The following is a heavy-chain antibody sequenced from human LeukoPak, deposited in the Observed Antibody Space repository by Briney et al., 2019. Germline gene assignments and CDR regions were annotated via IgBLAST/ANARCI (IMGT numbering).Heavy chain of an antibody. CDR1: GFTVSSNY. Sequence: GGSLRLSCAASGFTVSSNYMSWVRQAPGKGLEWVSVIYSGGSTYYADSVKGRFTISRDNSKNTLYLQMNSLRAEDTAVYYCAMSDCSSTSCRRGIIAAAGRAFDYWGQGTLVTVSS. CDR2: IYSGGST. CDR3: AMSDCSSTSCRRGIIAAAGRAFDY. D-gene: IGHD2-2*01. V-gene: IGHV3-66*01. J-gene: IGHJ4*02.